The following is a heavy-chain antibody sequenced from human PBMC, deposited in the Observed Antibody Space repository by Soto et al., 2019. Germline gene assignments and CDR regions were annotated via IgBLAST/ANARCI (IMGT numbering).Heavy chain of an antibody. CDR3: AREQQLVLSPHFDY. CDR1: GFTFTSSA. V-gene: IGHV1-58*02. D-gene: IGHD6-13*01. Sequence: GASVKVSCKASGFTFTSSAMQWVRQARGQRLEWIGWIVVGSGNTNYAQKFQERVTITRDMSTSTAYMELSSLRSEDTAVYYCAREQQLVLSPHFDYWGQGTLVTVSS. CDR2: IVVGSGNT. J-gene: IGHJ4*02.